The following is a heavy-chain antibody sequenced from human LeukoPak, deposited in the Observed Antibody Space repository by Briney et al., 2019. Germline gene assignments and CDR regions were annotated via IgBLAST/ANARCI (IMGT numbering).Heavy chain of an antibody. Sequence: PSETLSLACTVSGGSISSYYWSWIRQPPGKGLEWIGYIYYSGRTNYNPSLKSRVTISVDTSKNQFSLKLSSVTAADTAVYYCARGKWLVADYWGQGTLVTVSS. CDR1: GGSISSYY. CDR2: IYYSGRT. J-gene: IGHJ4*02. CDR3: ARGKWLVADY. D-gene: IGHD6-19*01. V-gene: IGHV4-59*01.